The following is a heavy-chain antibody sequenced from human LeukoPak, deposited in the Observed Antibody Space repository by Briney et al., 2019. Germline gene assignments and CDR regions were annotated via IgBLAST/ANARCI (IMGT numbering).Heavy chain of an antibody. Sequence: QPGGSLRLSFAASGFTFSSYSMNWVRQAPGKGLEWASYISRSSSTIYYRDSVKGRFTISRENAKNSLYRQMNSLRAEDTAVYYEARDPLYDGTINWFDPWGQGTLVTVSS. CDR1: GFTFSSYS. CDR3: ARDPLYDGTINWFDP. J-gene: IGHJ5*02. D-gene: IGHD3-16*01. V-gene: IGHV3-48*01. CDR2: ISRSSSTI.